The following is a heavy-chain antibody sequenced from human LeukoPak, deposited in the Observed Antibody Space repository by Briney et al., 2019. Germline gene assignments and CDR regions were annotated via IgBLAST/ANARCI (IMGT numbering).Heavy chain of an antibody. CDR2: ISSSSSTI. CDR3: ARTGYSSGWYPYYFDY. D-gene: IGHD6-19*01. J-gene: IGHJ4*02. CDR1: GFTFSSYS. V-gene: IGHV3-48*04. Sequence: GGSLRLSCAASGFTFSSYSMNWVRQAPGKGLGWVSYISSSSSTIYYADSVKGRFTISRDNAKNSLYLQMNSLRAEDTAVYYCARTGYSSGWYPYYFDYWGQGTLVTVSS.